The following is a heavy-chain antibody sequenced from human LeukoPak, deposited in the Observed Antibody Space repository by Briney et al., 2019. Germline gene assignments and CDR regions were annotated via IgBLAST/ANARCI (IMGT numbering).Heavy chain of an antibody. J-gene: IGHJ3*02. D-gene: IGHD3-22*01. V-gene: IGHV3-30*18. CDR1: GFTFSSYG. CDR3: AKVITMIVDAFDI. CDR2: ISYDGSNK. Sequence: PGRSLRLSCAASGFTFSSYGMHWVRQAPGKGLEWVAVISYDGSNKYYADSVKGRFTISRDNSKNTLYLQMNSLRAEDTAVYYCAKVITMIVDAFDIWGQGTMVTVSS.